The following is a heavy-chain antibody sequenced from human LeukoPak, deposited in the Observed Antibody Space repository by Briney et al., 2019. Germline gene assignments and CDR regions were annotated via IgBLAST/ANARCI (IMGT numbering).Heavy chain of an antibody. Sequence: ASVKVSCKASGYTFTSYYMHWVRQPPGQGLEWMGIINPSGGSTSYAQKFQGRVTMTRDTSTSTVYMELSSLRSEDTAVYYCARGASYGSGSYYVYFDYWGQGTLVTVSS. CDR2: INPSGGST. D-gene: IGHD3-10*01. J-gene: IGHJ4*02. CDR1: GYTFTSYY. V-gene: IGHV1-46*03. CDR3: ARGASYGSGSYYVYFDY.